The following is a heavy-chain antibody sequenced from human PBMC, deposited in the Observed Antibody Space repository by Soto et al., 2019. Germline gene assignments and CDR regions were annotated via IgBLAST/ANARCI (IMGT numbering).Heavy chain of an antibody. Sequence: GASVKVSCKASGYKFTNFGVSWVRQAPGQGPEWMGWITTSNGNTIYAQKFQGRVTMTTDTSTSTAYMELRSLRSDDTAVYFCAGCWIGYHYFDYWGQGTLVTVSS. V-gene: IGHV1-18*04. CDR1: GYKFTNFG. J-gene: IGHJ4*02. D-gene: IGHD3-3*01. CDR3: AGCWIGYHYFDY. CDR2: ITTSNGNT.